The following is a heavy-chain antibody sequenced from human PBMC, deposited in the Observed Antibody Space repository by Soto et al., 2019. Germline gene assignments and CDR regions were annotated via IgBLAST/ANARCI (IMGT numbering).Heavy chain of an antibody. Sequence: EVQLVESGGDLFQPGGSLRLSCAASGLTVSLNFMSWVRKAPGKGLEWVSDSHPDGSTYYAYSVKGRLTIYRDNSKSTVSLEMNNLRVEDTAMYYCATGRDNAKIHHWGQGTLVTVSS. J-gene: IGHJ1*01. CDR2: SHPDGST. CDR3: ATGRDNAKIHH. D-gene: IGHD3-10*01. CDR1: GLTVSLNF. V-gene: IGHV3-66*01.